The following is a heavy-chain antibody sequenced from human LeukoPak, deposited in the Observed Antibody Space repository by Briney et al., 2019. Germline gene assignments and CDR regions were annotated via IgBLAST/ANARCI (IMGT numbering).Heavy chain of an antibody. CDR1: GFTLDDYA. CDR3: AKGTMIVVAVGDYFDY. CDR2: ISWNSVNI. V-gene: IGHV3-9*03. Sequence: GGSLRLSCAASGFTLDDYAMHWVRQAPGKSLEWVSGISWNSVNIGYADSVKGRFTISRDNAKNSLYLQMNSLRAEDMALYYCAKGTMIVVAVGDYFDYWGQGTLVTVSS. D-gene: IGHD3-22*01. J-gene: IGHJ4*02.